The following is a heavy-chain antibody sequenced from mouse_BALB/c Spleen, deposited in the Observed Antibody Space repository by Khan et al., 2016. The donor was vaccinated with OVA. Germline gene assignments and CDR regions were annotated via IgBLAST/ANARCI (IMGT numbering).Heavy chain of an antibody. Sequence: EVELVESGGDLVQPGGSRKLSCAASGFTFSSYGIHWVRQAPEKGLEWVAYISGDSNTIYYADTVKGRFTISRDNPRNTLFLQMTSLMSEDTAMYYCGTSYFYGYYFDYWGPGTTLTVSS. CDR2: ISGDSNTI. CDR1: GFTFSSYG. D-gene: IGHD1-1*01. CDR3: GTSYFYGYYFDY. J-gene: IGHJ2*01. V-gene: IGHV5-17*02.